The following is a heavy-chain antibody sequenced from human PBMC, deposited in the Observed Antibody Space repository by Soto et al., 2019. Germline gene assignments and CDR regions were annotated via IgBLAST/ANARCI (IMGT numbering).Heavy chain of an antibody. CDR2: MYPDDSDI. CDR1: GYSFSFYW. CDR3: ATAYVYDFENSNYYRDAFDI. V-gene: IGHV5-51*01. J-gene: IGHJ3*02. D-gene: IGHD3-22*01. Sequence: ESLTISCKASGYSFSFYWIGLVRQIPGKGLEWMAIMYPDDSDIRYSPSFEAHVTISADKSTSTAFLQWSSLKASDTAMYYCATAYVYDFENSNYYRDAFDIWGQGTLVTVSS.